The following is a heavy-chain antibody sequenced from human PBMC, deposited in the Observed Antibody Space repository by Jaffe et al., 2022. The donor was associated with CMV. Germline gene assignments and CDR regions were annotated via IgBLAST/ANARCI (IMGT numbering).Heavy chain of an antibody. CDR1: GYTFTDYF. CDR2: INPISGAT. J-gene: IGHJ4*02. D-gene: IGHD5-12*01. V-gene: IGHV1-2*02. Sequence: QVQLVQSGAEVKRPGASVKVSCKASGYTFTDYFMHWVRQAPGQGLEWMAWINPISGATIYAQNFQGRVTMTRDTSISTAYMELSRLRSDDTAVYYCATRGSSAYDHFDYWGQGTLVTVPS. CDR3: ATRGSSAYDHFDY.